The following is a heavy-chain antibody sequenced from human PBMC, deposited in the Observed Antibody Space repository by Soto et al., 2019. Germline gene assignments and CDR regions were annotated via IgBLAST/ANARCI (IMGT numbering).Heavy chain of an antibody. CDR3: ARGTEVNARPY. Sequence: QVQLQESGPGLVKPSETLSLTCTVSGGSISSYYWSWIRQPPGKGLEWIGYINYSGRTNYNPSLNGRVTLSVDTPKNQSSLKLSSVTAADTAVYYYARGTEVNARPYWGQGTLVTVSS. J-gene: IGHJ4*02. V-gene: IGHV4-59*01. D-gene: IGHD1-1*01. CDR2: INYSGRT. CDR1: GGSISSYY.